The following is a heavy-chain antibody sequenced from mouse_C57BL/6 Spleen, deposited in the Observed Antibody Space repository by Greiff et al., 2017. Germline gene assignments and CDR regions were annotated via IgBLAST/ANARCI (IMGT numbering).Heavy chain of an antibody. CDR1: GYTFTSYG. Sequence: QVQLQQSGAELARPGASVKLSCKASGYTFTSYGISWVKQRTGQGLEWIGEIYPRSGSTYYNEKFKGKATLTADKSSSTAYMELGRLTSEDSAVYCCASRTTVVATRYFDVWGTGTTVTVSS. CDR2: IYPRSGST. V-gene: IGHV1-81*01. D-gene: IGHD1-1*01. CDR3: ASRTTVVATRYFDV. J-gene: IGHJ1*03.